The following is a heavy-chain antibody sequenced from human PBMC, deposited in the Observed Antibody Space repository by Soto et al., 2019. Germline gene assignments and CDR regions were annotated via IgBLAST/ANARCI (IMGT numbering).Heavy chain of an antibody. CDR2: IYSGGST. Sequence: GGSLRLSCAASWFTVSSNYMSWVRQAPGKGLEWVSVIYSGGSTYYADSVKGRFTISRDNSKNTLYLQMNSLRAEDTAVYYCAREYYDFWSGSYSGMDVWGQGTTVTVSS. D-gene: IGHD3-3*01. CDR1: WFTVSSNY. CDR3: AREYYDFWSGSYSGMDV. V-gene: IGHV3-53*01. J-gene: IGHJ6*02.